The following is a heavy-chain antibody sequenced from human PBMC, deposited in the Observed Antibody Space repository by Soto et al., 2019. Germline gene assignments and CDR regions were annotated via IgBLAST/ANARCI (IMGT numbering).Heavy chain of an antibody. Sequence: SETLSLTCTVSGGSISSYYWSWIRQPPGKGLEWIGYIYYSGSTNYNPSLKSRVTISVDTSKNQFSLKLSSMTAADTAVYYCARDKAYYDFWCGYSNYYYYYGMDVWGQGTTVTVSS. CDR2: IYYSGST. CDR3: ARDKAYYDFWCGYSNYYYYYGMDV. CDR1: GGSISSYY. V-gene: IGHV4-59*01. D-gene: IGHD3-3*01. J-gene: IGHJ6*02.